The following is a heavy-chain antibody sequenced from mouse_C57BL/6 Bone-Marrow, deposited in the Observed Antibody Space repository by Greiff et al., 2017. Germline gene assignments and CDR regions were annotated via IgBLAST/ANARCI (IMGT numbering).Heavy chain of an antibody. CDR3: ARSKNGDSWFAY. CDR2: INPGSGGT. J-gene: IGHJ3*01. V-gene: IGHV1-54*01. D-gene: IGHD4-1*01. CDR1: GYAFTNYL. Sequence: VQLQQSGAELVRPGTSVKVSCKASGYAFTNYLIEWVKQRPGQGLEWIGVINPGSGGTNYNEKFKGKATLTADKSSSTAYLQHSSLTSEDSAVYFCARSKNGDSWFAYWGQGTLVTVSA.